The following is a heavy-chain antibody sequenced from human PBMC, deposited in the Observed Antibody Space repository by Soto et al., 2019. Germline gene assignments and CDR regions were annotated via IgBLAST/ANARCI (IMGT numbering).Heavy chain of an antibody. J-gene: IGHJ6*03. V-gene: IGHV1-8*01. D-gene: IGHD3-3*01. Sequence: GSVKVPCKDYGYTVTSCDINWVRQATGQGLEWMGWMNPNSGNTGYAQKFQGRVTMTRNTSISTAYMELSSLRSEDTAVYYCARGTSIYYYYYMDVWGKGTTVTVSS. CDR1: GYTVTSCD. CDR2: MNPNSGNT. CDR3: ARGTSIYYYYYMDV.